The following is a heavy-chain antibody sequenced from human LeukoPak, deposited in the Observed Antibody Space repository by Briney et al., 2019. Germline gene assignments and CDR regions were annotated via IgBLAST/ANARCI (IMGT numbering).Heavy chain of an antibody. D-gene: IGHD6-13*01. CDR2: IYSGGST. CDR3: ASDSSSWYGGHY. J-gene: IGHJ4*02. Sequence: GGSLRLSCAASGFIVSSTYMSWVRQAPGKGLQWVSVIYSGGSTYYADSVKGRFTISRDNSKNTLYLQMNSLRAEDTAVYYCASDSSSWYGGHYWGQGTLVTVSS. V-gene: IGHV3-66*01. CDR1: GFIVSSTY.